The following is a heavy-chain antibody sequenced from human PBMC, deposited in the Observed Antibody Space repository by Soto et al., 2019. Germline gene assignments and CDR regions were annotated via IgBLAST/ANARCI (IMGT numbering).Heavy chain of an antibody. CDR1: GGSISSRGGH. D-gene: IGHD1-26*01. V-gene: IGHV4-39*01. CDR3: ASHGLPRSYSDAFDS. Sequence: SETLSLTCTFSGGSISSRGGHWVFIRQPPGKGLEWIASIKYSGTTFYNPSLKSRVTLSVDTSKNQFALKLSSVTAAETAVFYCASHGLPRSYSDAFDSRGEGPMGTV. J-gene: IGHJ3*02. CDR2: IKYSGTT.